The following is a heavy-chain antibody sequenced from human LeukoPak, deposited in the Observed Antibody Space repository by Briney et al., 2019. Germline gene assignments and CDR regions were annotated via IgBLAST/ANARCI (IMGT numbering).Heavy chain of an antibody. D-gene: IGHD3-10*01. Sequence: SETLSLTCTVSGGSISSGDYYWSWIRQPPGKGLEWIGYIYYSGGTYYNPSLKSRVTISVDTSKNQFSLKLSSVTAADTAVYYCARHSSIGVTRWYYFDYWGQGILVTVSS. J-gene: IGHJ4*02. CDR3: ARHSSIGVTRWYYFDY. CDR1: GGSISSGDYY. CDR2: IYYSGGT. V-gene: IGHV4-30-4*01.